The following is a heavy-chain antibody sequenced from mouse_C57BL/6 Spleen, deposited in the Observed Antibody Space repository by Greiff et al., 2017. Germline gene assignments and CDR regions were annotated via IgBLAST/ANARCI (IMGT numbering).Heavy chain of an antibody. CDR2: INPGSGGP. D-gene: IGHD2-4*01. CDR1: GYAFTNYL. J-gene: IGHJ2*01. Sequence: VQLQQSGAELVRPGTSVKVSCKASGYAFTNYLIEWVKQRPGQGLEWIGVINPGSGGPTYYEQFTGKATLTADKSSSTAYMQLSSLSSEDSAVYFCARMDDYGYYFDYWGQGTTLTVSS. CDR3: ARMDDYGYYFDY. V-gene: IGHV1-54*01.